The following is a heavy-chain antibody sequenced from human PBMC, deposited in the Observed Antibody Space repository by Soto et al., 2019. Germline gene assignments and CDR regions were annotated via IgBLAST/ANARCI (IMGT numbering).Heavy chain of an antibody. CDR1: GFTFSGSA. V-gene: IGHV3-73*01. D-gene: IGHD3-10*01. J-gene: IGHJ4*02. Sequence: PGGSLRLSCAASGFTFSGSAMHWVRQASGKGLEWVGRIRSKANSYATAYAASVKGRFTISRDDSKNTAYLQMNSLKTEDTAVYYCTSILWFGELLVDYWGQGTLVTVSS. CDR3: TSILWFGELLVDY. CDR2: IRSKANSYAT.